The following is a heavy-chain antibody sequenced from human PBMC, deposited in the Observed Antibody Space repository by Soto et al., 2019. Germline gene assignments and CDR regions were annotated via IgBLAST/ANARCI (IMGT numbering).Heavy chain of an antibody. CDR2: MYYSGST. V-gene: IGHV4-39*01. CDR1: GGSISSSSYF. D-gene: IGHD3-9*01. Sequence: PSETLSLTCTVSGGSISSSSYFWGWIRQPPGKGLEWIGSMYYSGSTYYNPSLKSRVTISVDTSKNQFSLKLSSVTAADTAVYYCARLFKYYDILTGYSSPRNWFDPWGQGTLVTVSS. CDR3: ARLFKYYDILTGYSSPRNWFDP. J-gene: IGHJ5*02.